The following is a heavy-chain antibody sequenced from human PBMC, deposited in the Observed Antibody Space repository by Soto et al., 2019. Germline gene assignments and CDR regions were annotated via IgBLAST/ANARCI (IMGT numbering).Heavy chain of an antibody. Sequence: GGSLRLSCAASGFTFSSYAMSWVRQAPGKGLEWVSAISGSGGSKYYADSVKGRFTISRDNSKNTPYLEMNSLRAEDTAVYYCAKPDGSGKNYYYYGMDVWGQGTTVTVSS. CDR3: AKPDGSGKNYYYYGMDV. J-gene: IGHJ6*02. CDR2: ISGSGGSK. D-gene: IGHD3-10*01. V-gene: IGHV3-23*01. CDR1: GFTFSSYA.